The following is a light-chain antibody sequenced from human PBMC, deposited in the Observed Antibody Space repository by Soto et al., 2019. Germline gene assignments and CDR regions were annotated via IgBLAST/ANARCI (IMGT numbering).Light chain of an antibody. CDR1: QSISRTY. V-gene: IGKV3-20*01. Sequence: EMVLTQSPGTLSLSPGERATLSCRASQSISRTYLTWYQQKPGQAPRLLIYGASSRATGIPDRFSGSGSATDITRTISRLEPADFAVYYCQQYGSSPRTFGQGTKVEIK. CDR2: GAS. CDR3: QQYGSSPRT. J-gene: IGKJ1*01.